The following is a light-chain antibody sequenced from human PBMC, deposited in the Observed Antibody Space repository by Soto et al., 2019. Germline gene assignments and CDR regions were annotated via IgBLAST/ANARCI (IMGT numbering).Light chain of an antibody. CDR2: KAT. Sequence: DIQMTQSPSTLSASVGDRVTITCRASQSITSWLAWYQQKPGKAPNLLIYKATSLESGVPSRFSGSGSGTEFTLTISSLQPDDFATYYCQQYKSYSSITLGQGTRLEIK. CDR3: QQYKSYSSIT. J-gene: IGKJ5*01. V-gene: IGKV1-5*03. CDR1: QSITSW.